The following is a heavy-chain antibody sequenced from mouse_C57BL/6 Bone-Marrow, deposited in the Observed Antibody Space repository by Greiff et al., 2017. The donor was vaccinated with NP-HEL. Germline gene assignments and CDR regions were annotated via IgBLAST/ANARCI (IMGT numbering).Heavy chain of an antibody. Sequence: VQLKESGAELVRPGDSVKLSCTVSGFNIKDDYMHWVKQRPEQGLEWIGWIEPENGDTEYASQLKGKATITADTSSITAYLQLSSLTSEYTSVYYCTTGGSSPYAMDYWGQGTSVTVSS. CDR1: GFNIKDDY. D-gene: IGHD1-1*01. V-gene: IGHV14-4*01. J-gene: IGHJ4*01. CDR3: TTGGSSPYAMDY. CDR2: IEPENGDT.